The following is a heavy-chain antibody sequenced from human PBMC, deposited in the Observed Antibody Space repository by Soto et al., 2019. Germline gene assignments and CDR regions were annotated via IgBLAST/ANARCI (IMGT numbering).Heavy chain of an antibody. D-gene: IGHD3-16*01. CDR3: ARDGALGENYYYSGMDV. J-gene: IGHJ6*02. Sequence: GASVKVSCKASGGTFSSYTISWVRQAPGQGLEWMGRIIPILGIANYAQKFQGRVTITADKSTSTAYMELSSLRSEDTAVYYCARDGALGENYYYSGMDVWGQGTTVTVSS. V-gene: IGHV1-69*04. CDR1: GGTFSSYT. CDR2: IIPILGIA.